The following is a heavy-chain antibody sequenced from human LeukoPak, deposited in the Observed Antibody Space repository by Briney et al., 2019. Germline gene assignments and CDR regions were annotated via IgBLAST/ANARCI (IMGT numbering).Heavy chain of an antibody. V-gene: IGHV1-2*02. Sequence: ASVKVSCKASGYIFTGQDMHWVRQAPGQGLEWMGWINPNTGGTHYAQRFQGRVTTTRDTSISTAYMELRSLRSDDTAVYYCASYPRYSSSPPFDYWGQGTLVTVSS. CDR1: GYIFTGQD. CDR2: INPNTGGT. CDR3: ASYPRYSSSPPFDY. J-gene: IGHJ4*02. D-gene: IGHD6-6*01.